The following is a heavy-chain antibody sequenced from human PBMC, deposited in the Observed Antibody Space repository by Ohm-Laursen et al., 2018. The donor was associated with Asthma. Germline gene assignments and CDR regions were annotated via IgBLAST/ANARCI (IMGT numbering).Heavy chain of an antibody. J-gene: IGHJ4*02. D-gene: IGHD1-26*01. Sequence: SLRPSCTASGFTFSDYYMSWIRQAPGKGLEYVSHISSDSIHTEYADSVKGRFTISRDNAKNSLYLQMNSLRADDTAVYYCARPTREPRHWGQGTPVTVSS. CDR2: ISSDSIHT. CDR3: ARPTREPRH. CDR1: GFTFSDYY. V-gene: IGHV3-11*06.